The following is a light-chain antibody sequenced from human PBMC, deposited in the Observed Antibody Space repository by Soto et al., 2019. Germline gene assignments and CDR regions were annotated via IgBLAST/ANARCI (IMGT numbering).Light chain of an antibody. CDR2: EVS. V-gene: IGLV2-23*02. CDR3: CSYAGSSTHYV. Sequence: QSALTQPASVSGSPGQSITISCTGTSSDVGSYNLVSWYQQHPGKAPKLMIYEVSKRPSGVSNRFSGSKSGNTASLTISGLQSEDDADYYCCSYAGSSTHYVFGPGTKLTVL. J-gene: IGLJ1*01. CDR1: SSDVGSYNL.